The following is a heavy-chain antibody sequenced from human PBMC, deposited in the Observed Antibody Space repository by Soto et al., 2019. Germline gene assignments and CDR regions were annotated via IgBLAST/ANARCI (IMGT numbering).Heavy chain of an antibody. D-gene: IGHD1-26*01. CDR3: AKDRGSYWDY. CDR2: ISYDGSNK. J-gene: IGHJ4*02. Sequence: QVQLVESGGGVVQPGRSLRLSCAASGFTFSTYGMHWVRQAPGKGLEWVAVISYDGSNKYHADSVKGRFPISRDNSKNTLYLQMNSLRAEDTAVYYCAKDRGSYWDYWGQGTLVTVSS. V-gene: IGHV3-30*18. CDR1: GFTFSTYG.